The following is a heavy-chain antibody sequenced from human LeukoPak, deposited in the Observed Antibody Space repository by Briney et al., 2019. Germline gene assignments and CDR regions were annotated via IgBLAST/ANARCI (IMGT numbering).Heavy chain of an antibody. Sequence: SETPSLTCTVSGGSISSYYWSWIRQPPGKGLEWIGYIYYSGSTNYNPSLKSRVTISVDTSKNQFSLKLSSVTAADTAVYYCARIWHPRLNGFDPWGQGTLVTVSS. V-gene: IGHV4-59*01. D-gene: IGHD3-16*01. CDR3: ARIWHPRLNGFDP. CDR1: GGSISSYY. CDR2: IYYSGST. J-gene: IGHJ5*02.